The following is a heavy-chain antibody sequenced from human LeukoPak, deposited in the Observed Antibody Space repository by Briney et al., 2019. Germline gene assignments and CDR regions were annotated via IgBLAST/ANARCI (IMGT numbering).Heavy chain of an antibody. V-gene: IGHV5-51*01. Sequence: GESLKISCKGSGYSFTSYWIGWVRQMPGKGLEWMGIIYPGDSDTRYSPSFQGQVTISADKSISTAYLQWSSLKASDTAMYYCARAYHPRAVAGPYFDYWGQGTLVTVSS. CDR2: IYPGDSDT. J-gene: IGHJ4*02. D-gene: IGHD6-19*01. CDR3: ARAYHPRAVAGPYFDY. CDR1: GYSFTSYW.